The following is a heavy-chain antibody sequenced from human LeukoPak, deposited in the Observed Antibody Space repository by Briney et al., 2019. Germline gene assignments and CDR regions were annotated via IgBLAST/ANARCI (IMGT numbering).Heavy chain of an antibody. CDR3: TRAGYGGYNYFDY. CDR1: GFTFSSYE. J-gene: IGHJ4*02. V-gene: IGHV3-49*04. CDR2: IRSKAYGGTT. Sequence: GGSLRLSCAASGFTFSSYEMNWVRQAPGKGLEWVGFIRSKAYGGTTEYAASVKGRFTISRDDSKSIAYLQMNSLKTEDTAVYYCTRAGYGGYNYFDYWGQGTLVTVSS. D-gene: IGHD5-12*01.